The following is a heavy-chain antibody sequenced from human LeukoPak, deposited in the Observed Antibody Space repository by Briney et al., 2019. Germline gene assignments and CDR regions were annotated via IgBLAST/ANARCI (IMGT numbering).Heavy chain of an antibody. Sequence: PSETLSLTCTVSGGSISSYYWSWIRQPPGKGLEWIGYIYYSGSTNYNPSLKSRVTISVDTSKNQFSLKLSSVTAADTAVYYCARDGRSSYGNTPGYYYYYMDVWGKGTTVTVSS. CDR3: ARDGRSSYGNTPGYYYYYMDV. CDR2: IYYSGST. J-gene: IGHJ6*03. V-gene: IGHV4-59*01. CDR1: GGSISSYY. D-gene: IGHD5-18*01.